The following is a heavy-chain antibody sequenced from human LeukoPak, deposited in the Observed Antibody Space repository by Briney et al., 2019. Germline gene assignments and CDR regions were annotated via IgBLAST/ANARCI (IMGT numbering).Heavy chain of an antibody. J-gene: IGHJ4*02. V-gene: IGHV3-7*03. D-gene: IGHD1-26*01. Sequence: GGSLRLSCAASGFTFSSHWMNWVRRAPGKGLEWVAIINQDGGRIGYGDSVKGRFTISRENAKNSLYLQMNNLRVEDTAVYYCVRQKKSHGNFDYWGQGTLVTVSS. CDR2: INQDGGRI. CDR3: VRQKKSHGNFDY. CDR1: GFTFSSHW.